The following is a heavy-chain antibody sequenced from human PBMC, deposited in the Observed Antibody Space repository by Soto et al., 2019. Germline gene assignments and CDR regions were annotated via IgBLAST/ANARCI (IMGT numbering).Heavy chain of an antibody. Sequence: PSETLSLTCAVYGGSFSGYYWSWIRQPPGKGLEWIGEINHSGSTNYNPSLKSRVTISVDTSKNQFSLKLSSVTAADTAVYYCARGQVGATPSYFDYWGQGTLVTVSP. CDR2: INHSGST. J-gene: IGHJ4*02. D-gene: IGHD1-26*01. CDR3: ARGQVGATPSYFDY. CDR1: GGSFSGYY. V-gene: IGHV4-34*01.